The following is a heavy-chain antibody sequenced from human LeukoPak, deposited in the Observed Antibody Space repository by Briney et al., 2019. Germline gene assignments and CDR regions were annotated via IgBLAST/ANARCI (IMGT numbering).Heavy chain of an antibody. J-gene: IGHJ4*02. CDR1: GFTFSNYA. V-gene: IGHV3-23*01. Sequence: GGSLRLSCAASGFTFSNYAMSWVRQAPGKGLEWVSVISGSGGNTYYADSVKGRFTISRDNSKNTLYLQMNSLRAEDTAVYYCAKERFNGDFRYYFDYWGQGTLVTVSS. CDR2: ISGSGGNT. D-gene: IGHD4-17*01. CDR3: AKERFNGDFRYYFDY.